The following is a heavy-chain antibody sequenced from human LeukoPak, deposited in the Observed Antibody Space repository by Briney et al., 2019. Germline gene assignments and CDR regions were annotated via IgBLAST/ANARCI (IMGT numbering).Heavy chain of an antibody. CDR1: GASIRSYY. V-gene: IGHV4-4*07. CDR3: AREEVQLERRRGVPHPNWFDP. Sequence: SETLSLTCTVSGASIRSYYWSWIRQPAGKGLEWIGRFYSNGNTNYNPSLKSRVTMSVDTSKNQFSLKLSSVTAADTAVYYCAREEVQLERRRGVPHPNWFDPWGQGTLVTVSS. J-gene: IGHJ5*02. CDR2: FYSNGNT. D-gene: IGHD1-1*01.